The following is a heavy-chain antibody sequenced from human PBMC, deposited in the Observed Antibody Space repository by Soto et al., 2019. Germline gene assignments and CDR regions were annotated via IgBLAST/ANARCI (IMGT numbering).Heavy chain of an antibody. CDR1: GYTFTSYD. CDR3: ATDIGGYCSGGSCYSGSRVDY. D-gene: IGHD2-15*01. J-gene: IGHJ4*02. Sequence: QVQLVQSGAEVKKPGASVKVSCKASGYTFTSYDINWVRQATGQGLEWMGWMNPNSGNTGYAQKFQGRGTMTRNTSISTADMELSSLRSEDTAVYYCATDIGGYCSGGSCYSGSRVDYWGQGTLVTVSS. CDR2: MNPNSGNT. V-gene: IGHV1-8*01.